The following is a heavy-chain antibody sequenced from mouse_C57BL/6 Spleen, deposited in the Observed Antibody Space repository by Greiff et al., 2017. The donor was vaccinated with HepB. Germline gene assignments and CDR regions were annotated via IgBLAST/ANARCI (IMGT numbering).Heavy chain of an antibody. CDR2: IHPNSGST. V-gene: IGHV1-64*01. J-gene: IGHJ3*01. CDR3: ARGNYGNCLIHWFAY. Sequence: VQLQQPGAELVKPGASVKLSCKASGYTFTSYWMHWVKQRPGQGLEWIGMIHPNSGSTNYNEKFKSKATLTVDKSSSTAYMQLSSLTSEDSAVYYCARGNYGNCLIHWFAYWGQGTLVTVSA. CDR1: GYTFTSYW. D-gene: IGHD2-1*01.